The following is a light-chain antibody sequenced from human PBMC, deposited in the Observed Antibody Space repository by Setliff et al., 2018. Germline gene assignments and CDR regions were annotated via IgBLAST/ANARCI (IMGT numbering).Light chain of an antibody. V-gene: IGLV2-11*01. CDR3: VLYMGGGVYV. CDR2: DVY. CDR1: SSDVGGSNY. J-gene: IGLJ1*01. Sequence: QSVLAQPRSVSGSPGQSVSISCTGTSSDVGGSNYVSWYQQHPGRAPKLMIYDVYRRPSGVPDRFSGSILGNKAALTITGAQADDESDYYCVLYMGGGVYVFGPGTKVTVL.